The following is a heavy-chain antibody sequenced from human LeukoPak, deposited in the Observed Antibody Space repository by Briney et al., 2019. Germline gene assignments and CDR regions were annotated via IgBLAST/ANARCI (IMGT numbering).Heavy chain of an antibody. Sequence: PGRSLRLSCVASSIIVSSNYMTWVRQAPGKGLEWVSVIYSGGSTYYADSVKGRFTISRDNSKNTLYLQMNNLRVEDTAVYYCARDRSWFDPWGLGTPVTVSS. CDR3: ARDRSWFDP. CDR2: IYSGGST. J-gene: IGHJ5*02. CDR1: SIIVSSNY. V-gene: IGHV3-66*01. D-gene: IGHD6-19*01.